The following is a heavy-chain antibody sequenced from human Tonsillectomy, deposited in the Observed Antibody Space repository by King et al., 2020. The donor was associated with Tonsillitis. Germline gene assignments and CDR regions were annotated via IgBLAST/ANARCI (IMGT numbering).Heavy chain of an antibody. Sequence: VQLVESGGGVVQPGGSLRLSCAASGFTFSSYGMHWVRQAPGKGLEWVAFIQYDGSEKFYVDSVKGRFTVSRDNSNNTLNLQMNSLRAEDTALYYCVKDPDYGVHYYYGMDVWGQGTTVTVSS. D-gene: IGHD4-17*01. CDR3: VKDPDYGVHYYYGMDV. J-gene: IGHJ6*02. CDR1: GFTFSSYG. CDR2: IQYDGSEK. V-gene: IGHV3-30*02.